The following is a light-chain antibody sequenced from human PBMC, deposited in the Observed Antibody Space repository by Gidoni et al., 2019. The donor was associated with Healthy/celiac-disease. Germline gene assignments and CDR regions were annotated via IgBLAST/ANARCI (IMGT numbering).Light chain of an antibody. V-gene: IGKV3-20*01. J-gene: IGKJ1*01. CDR2: GAS. Sequence: ELVLTQSPGPLSLSPGESATLPCRASRTVSSSYLAWYQQKPGQAPRLLIYGASSRATGIPDRFSGSGSGTDFTLTISRLEPEDFAVYYCQQYDSSWTFGQGTKVEIK. CDR3: QQYDSSWT. CDR1: RTVSSSY.